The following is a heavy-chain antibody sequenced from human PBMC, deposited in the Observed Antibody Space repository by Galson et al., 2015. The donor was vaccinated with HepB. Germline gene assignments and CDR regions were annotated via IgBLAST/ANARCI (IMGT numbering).Heavy chain of an antibody. CDR3: ARDSEYKLLFSGTNWFDP. J-gene: IGHJ5*02. CDR2: INPSGGST. D-gene: IGHD2-2*01. CDR1: GYTFTSYY. V-gene: IGHV1-46*01. Sequence: SVKVSCKASGYTFTSYYMHWVRQAPGQGLEWMGIINPSGGSTSYAQKFQGRVTMTRDTSTSTVYMELSSLRSEDTAVYYCARDSEYKLLFSGTNWFDPWGQGTLVTVSS.